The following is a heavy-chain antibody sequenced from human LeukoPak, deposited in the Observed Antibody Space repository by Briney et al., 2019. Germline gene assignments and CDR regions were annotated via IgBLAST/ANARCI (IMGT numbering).Heavy chain of an antibody. D-gene: IGHD3/OR15-3a*01. CDR1: GFTFSSYW. CDR2: IKQDGSEK. Sequence: GGSLRLSCAASGFTFSSYWMSWVRQAPGKGLEWVANIKQDGSEKYYVDSVKGRFTISRDNAKNSLYLQMNSLRAEDTAVYYCARYFQTGYPYYFDYWGQGTLVTVSS. CDR3: ARYFQTGYPYYFDY. V-gene: IGHV3-7*01. J-gene: IGHJ4*02.